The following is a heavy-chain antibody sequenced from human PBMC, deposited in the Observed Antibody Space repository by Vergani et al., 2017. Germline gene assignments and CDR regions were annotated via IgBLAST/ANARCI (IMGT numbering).Heavy chain of an antibody. J-gene: IGHJ6*03. CDR3: ARVDTQVPATSHFYYMDV. CDR2: IFYSGTT. Sequence: QLQLQESGPGLVKPSETLSLTCAVSGGSISSGDHCWTWIRQRPGKGLEWIGYIFYSGTTYDNPSLRSRLTISVDTSQNQFSLKLRSVTAADTAVYYCARVDTQVPATSHFYYMDVWGKGTTVTVSS. D-gene: IGHD6-25*01. CDR1: GGSISSGDHC. V-gene: IGHV4-31*11.